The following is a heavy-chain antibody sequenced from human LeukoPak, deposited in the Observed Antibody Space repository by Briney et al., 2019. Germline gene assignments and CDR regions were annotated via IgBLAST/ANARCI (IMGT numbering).Heavy chain of an antibody. Sequence: PGGSLRLSCVGSGFIFSSYSMNWVRQAPGKGLEWISYISSSSGTIYYADSVKGRFTISRDNAKNTLYLQMNSLRAEDTAVYYCAKVSVITMVRGNWFDPWGQGTLVTVSS. D-gene: IGHD3-10*01. CDR1: GFIFSSYS. J-gene: IGHJ5*02. V-gene: IGHV3-48*04. CDR3: AKVSVITMVRGNWFDP. CDR2: ISSSSGTI.